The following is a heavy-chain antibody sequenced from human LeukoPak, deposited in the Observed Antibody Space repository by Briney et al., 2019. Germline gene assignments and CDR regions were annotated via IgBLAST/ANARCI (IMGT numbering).Heavy chain of an antibody. V-gene: IGHV3-23*01. CDR3: AKDLGSGWYYFDC. D-gene: IGHD6-19*01. CDR2: ISNNGGST. Sequence: GGSLRLSCAASGFSFNTYTMNWVRQAPGKGLEWVSSISNNGGSTYYYADSVKGRFTISRDNSKNTLFLQMNSLRAEDTAVYYCAKDLGSGWYYFDCWGQGTLVTVSS. J-gene: IGHJ4*02. CDR1: GFSFNTYT.